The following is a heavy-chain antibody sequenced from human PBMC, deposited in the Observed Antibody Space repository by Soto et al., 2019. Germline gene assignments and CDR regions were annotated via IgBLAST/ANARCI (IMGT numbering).Heavy chain of an antibody. CDR3: ARPRIVMIVVVVPYVFDS. CDR2: ISGNGEST. Sequence: EVQLLESGGGLVQPGGSLRLSCAASGFTFSSYTMTWVRQAPGKGPEWVSSISGNGESTKYADSVKGRFTISRDNSKNTLYLQINCLRAEETAVYYCARPRIVMIVVVVPYVFDSWGQGALVTVSS. J-gene: IGHJ4*02. D-gene: IGHD3-22*01. V-gene: IGHV3-23*01. CDR1: GFTFSSYT.